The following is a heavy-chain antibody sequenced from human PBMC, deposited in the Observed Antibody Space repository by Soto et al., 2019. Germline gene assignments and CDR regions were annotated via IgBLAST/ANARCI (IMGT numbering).Heavy chain of an antibody. J-gene: IGHJ4*02. V-gene: IGHV3-74*01. D-gene: IGHD3-22*01. Sequence: PWGSLRLSCAASGFTFISYWIHFFRQVPGKWLVWVSRINSEGTGTIYADSVKGRFTISRDNAKNTLYLQMNSLRAEDTAVYYCVRDYDSSGYNSDYWGQGTPVTVSS. CDR1: GFTFISYW. CDR3: VRDYDSSGYNSDY. CDR2: INSEGTGT.